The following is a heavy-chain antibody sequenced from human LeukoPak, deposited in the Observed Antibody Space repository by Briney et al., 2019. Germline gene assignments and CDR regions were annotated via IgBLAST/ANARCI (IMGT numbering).Heavy chain of an antibody. V-gene: IGHV4-38-2*02. J-gene: IGHJ5*02. CDR3: ARYRRVPAATGGYNWFDP. D-gene: IGHD2-2*01. Sequence: PSETLSLTCTVSAYSISSGYYWGWIRQPPGKGLEWIGGLYHSGTTYYNPSLKSRVTISVDTSKNQFSLKLSSVTAADTAVYYCARYRRVPAATGGYNWFDPWGQGTLVTVSS. CDR2: LYHSGTT. CDR1: AYSISSGYY.